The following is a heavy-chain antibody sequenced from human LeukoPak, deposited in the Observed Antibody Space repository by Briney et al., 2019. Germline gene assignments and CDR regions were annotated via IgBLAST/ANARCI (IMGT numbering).Heavy chain of an antibody. D-gene: IGHD3-10*01. CDR3: ARILWFGESQVKDV. CDR1: GGSISSGDYY. CDR2: IYYSGST. J-gene: IGHJ6*02. V-gene: IGHV4-30-4*01. Sequence: SETLSLTCTVSGGSISSGDYYWSWIRQPPGKGLEWIGYIYYSGSTYYNPSLKSRVTISVDTSKNQFSLKLSSVTAADTDVYYCARILWFGESQVKDVWGQGTTVTVSS.